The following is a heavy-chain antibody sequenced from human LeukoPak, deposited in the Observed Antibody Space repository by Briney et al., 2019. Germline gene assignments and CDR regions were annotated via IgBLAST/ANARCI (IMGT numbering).Heavy chain of an antibody. D-gene: IGHD5-18*01. CDR1: GGSISSGGYY. Sequence: SETLSLTCTVSGGSISSGGYYWSWIRQHPGTGLEWIGYIYYSGSTYYNPSLKSRVTISVDTSRNQFSLKLSSVTAADTAVYYCARSRSGYSYDHAAFDIWGQGTMVTVSS. J-gene: IGHJ3*02. CDR2: IYYSGST. V-gene: IGHV4-31*03. CDR3: ARSRSGYSYDHAAFDI.